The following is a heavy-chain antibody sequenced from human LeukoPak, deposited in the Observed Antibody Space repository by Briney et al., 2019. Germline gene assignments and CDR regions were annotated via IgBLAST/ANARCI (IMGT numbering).Heavy chain of an antibody. V-gene: IGHV1-18*01. CDR1: GYTFTSYG. D-gene: IGHD3-3*01. Sequence: GASVKVSCKASGYTFTSYGISWVRQAPGQGLEWMGWISAYNGNTNYAQKLQGRVTMTTDTSTSTAYMELRSLRSDDTAVYYCARGLQTYYDFWSGYYAVDYWGQGTLVTVSS. J-gene: IGHJ4*02. CDR3: ARGLQTYYDFWSGYYAVDY. CDR2: ISAYNGNT.